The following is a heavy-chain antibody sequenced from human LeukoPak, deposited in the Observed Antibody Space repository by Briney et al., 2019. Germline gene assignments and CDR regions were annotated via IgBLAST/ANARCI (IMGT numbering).Heavy chain of an antibody. Sequence: SETLSLTCTVSGGSISSRTYYWGWIRQPPGKGLEWIGSIYYTGSTFYNPSLKSRVTISVDTSKNQFSMKLSSVTAADTAVYFCAREWTTWGAFDIWGQGTMVTVSS. D-gene: IGHD2/OR15-2a*01. CDR1: GGSISSRTYY. CDR2: IYYTGST. CDR3: AREWTTWGAFDI. V-gene: IGHV4-39*07. J-gene: IGHJ3*02.